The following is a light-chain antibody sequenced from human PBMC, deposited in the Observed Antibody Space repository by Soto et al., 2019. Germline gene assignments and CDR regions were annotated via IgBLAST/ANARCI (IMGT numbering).Light chain of an antibody. Sequence: QSALTQPASVSGSPGQSITISCTGTSSDVGGYNYVSWSQQHPGKAPKLLISEVSNRPSGVSNRFSGSKSGNTASLTISGLQADDEAVYYCSSYTASSTLLFGTGTQLTVL. CDR2: EVS. J-gene: IGLJ1*01. CDR3: SSYTASSTLL. CDR1: SSDVGGYNY. V-gene: IGLV2-14*03.